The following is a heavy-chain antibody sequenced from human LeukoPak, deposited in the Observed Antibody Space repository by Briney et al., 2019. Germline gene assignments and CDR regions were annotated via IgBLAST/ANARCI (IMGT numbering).Heavy chain of an antibody. CDR2: ISCYNGDT. CDR1: GYTFTHHG. D-gene: IGHD3-22*01. J-gene: IGHJ4*02. V-gene: IGHV1-18*01. Sequence: ASAKVSCKASGYTFTHHGISWVRQAPGQGLEWMGWISCYNGDTIYAQNVQGRVTMTTDASTRTAYIELRNLRSDDTAMYYCARDPSNSSGYHAHFDSWGQGTLVTVSS. CDR3: ARDPSNSSGYHAHFDS.